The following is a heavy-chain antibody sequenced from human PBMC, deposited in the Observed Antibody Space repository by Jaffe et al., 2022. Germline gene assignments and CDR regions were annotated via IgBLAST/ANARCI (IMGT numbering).Heavy chain of an antibody. Sequence: QVQLVESGGGVVQPGGSLRLSCAASGFTFSSYGMHWVRQAPGKGLEWVAFIRYDGSNKYYADSVKGRFTISRDNSKNTLYLQMNSLRAEDTAVYYCAKEGFLGYCSGGSCYGYYYYYMDVWGKGTTVTVSS. D-gene: IGHD2-15*01. CDR1: GFTFSSYG. J-gene: IGHJ6*03. CDR2: IRYDGSNK. V-gene: IGHV3-30*02. CDR3: AKEGFLGYCSGGSCYGYYYYYMDV.